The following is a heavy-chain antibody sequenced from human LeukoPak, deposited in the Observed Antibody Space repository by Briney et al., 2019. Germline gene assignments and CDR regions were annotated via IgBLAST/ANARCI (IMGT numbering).Heavy chain of an antibody. CDR3: ARLYYDSSGYYQICYFDY. D-gene: IGHD3-22*01. V-gene: IGHV4-39*01. J-gene: IGHJ4*02. CDR2: ICYSGST. Sequence: SETLSLTCTVSGGSISSSSYYWGWIRQPPGKGLEWIGSICYSGSTYYNPSLKSRVTISVDTSKNQFSLNLSSVTAADTAVYYCARLYYDSSGYYQICYFDYWGQGTLVTVSS. CDR1: GGSISSSSYY.